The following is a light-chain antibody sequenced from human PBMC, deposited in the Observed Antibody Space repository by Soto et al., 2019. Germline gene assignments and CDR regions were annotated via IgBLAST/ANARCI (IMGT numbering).Light chain of an antibody. V-gene: IGKV1-5*03. Sequence: DIQMTQSPSTLSASVRDRVTITCRASQSISSWLAWYQQKPGKAPKLLIYKASSLESGVPSRFSGSGSGTEFTLTISSLQPDEFATYYCQQYNSYPWTFGQGTKVEIK. J-gene: IGKJ1*01. CDR2: KAS. CDR3: QQYNSYPWT. CDR1: QSISSW.